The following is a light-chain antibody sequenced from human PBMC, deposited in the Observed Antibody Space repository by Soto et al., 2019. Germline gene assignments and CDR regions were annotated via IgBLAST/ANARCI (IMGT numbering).Light chain of an antibody. V-gene: IGKV1-5*01. CDR1: QSISSW. J-gene: IGKJ5*01. CDR2: DAS. CDR3: QQYTRFPWA. Sequence: DTQMTQTPSTLSASVEDRSTSTCPASQSISSWLAWYQQKPGKAPKLLIYDASSLESGVPSRFSGSGSGTEITLAISRLQPGDFATHSCQQYTRFPWAFGQGTKLDIK.